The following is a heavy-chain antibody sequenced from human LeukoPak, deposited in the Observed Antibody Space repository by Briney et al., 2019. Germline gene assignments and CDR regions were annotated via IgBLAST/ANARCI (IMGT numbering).Heavy chain of an antibody. D-gene: IGHD3-22*01. V-gene: IGHV1-18*01. CDR3: ARGWPDHDSSGYYRV. CDR1: GYTFTSYG. Sequence: ASVKVSCKASGYTFTSYGISWVRQAPGQGLEWMGWISAYNGNTNYAQKLQGRVTMTTDTSTSTAYMELRSLRSDDTAVYYCARGWPDHDSSGYYRVWGQGTLVTVSS. J-gene: IGHJ4*02. CDR2: ISAYNGNT.